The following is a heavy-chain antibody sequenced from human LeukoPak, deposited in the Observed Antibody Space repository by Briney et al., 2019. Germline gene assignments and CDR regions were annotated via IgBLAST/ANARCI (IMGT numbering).Heavy chain of an antibody. V-gene: IGHV1-2*02. CDR1: GYTFTGYY. CDR3: ARAAIHYDFWSGYSDPFDY. J-gene: IGHJ4*02. CDR2: INPNRGGT. D-gene: IGHD3-3*01. Sequence: ASVKVSCKASGYTFTGYYMHWVRQAPGQGLEWMGWINPNRGGTNYAQKFQGRVTMTGDTSISTAYMELSRLRSDDTAVYYCARAAIHYDFWSGYSDPFDYWGQGTLVTVSS.